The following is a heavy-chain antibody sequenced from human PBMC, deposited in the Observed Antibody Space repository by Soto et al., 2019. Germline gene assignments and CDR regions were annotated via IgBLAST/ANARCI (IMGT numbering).Heavy chain of an antibody. CDR1: GFTFSSYG. CDR3: ARDIAAAGTGWFDP. J-gene: IGHJ5*02. Sequence: QVQLVESGGGVVQPGRSLRLSCAASGFTFSSYGMHWVRQAPGEGLEWVAVIWYDGSNKYYADSVKGRFTISRDNSKNTLYLQMNSLRAEDTAVYYCARDIAAAGTGWFDPWGQGTLVTVSS. D-gene: IGHD6-13*01. V-gene: IGHV3-33*01. CDR2: IWYDGSNK.